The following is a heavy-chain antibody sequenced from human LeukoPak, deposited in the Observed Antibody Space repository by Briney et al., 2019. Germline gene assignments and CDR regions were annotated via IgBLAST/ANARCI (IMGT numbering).Heavy chain of an antibody. D-gene: IGHD4-17*01. Sequence: SETLSLTCAVYGGSFSGYYWSWLRQPPGKGLEWIGEINHSGSTNYNPSLRSRVTISVDTSKNPFSLKLSSVTAADTAVYHCARNGDYSADSWGQGTLLTVSS. V-gene: IGHV4-34*01. CDR3: ARNGDYSADS. CDR1: GGSFSGYY. CDR2: INHSGST. J-gene: IGHJ4*02.